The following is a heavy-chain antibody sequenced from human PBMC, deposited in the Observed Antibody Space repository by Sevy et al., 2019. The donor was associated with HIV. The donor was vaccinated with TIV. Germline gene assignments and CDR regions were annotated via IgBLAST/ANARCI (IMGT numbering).Heavy chain of an antibody. CDR3: ARGTKWEPPSAEYFQH. V-gene: IGHV3-30-3*01. D-gene: IGHD1-26*01. CDR2: ISYDGSNK. Sequence: GGSLRLSCAASGFTFSSYAMHWVRQAPGKGLEWVAVISYDGSNKYYADSVKGRFTISRDNSKNTLYLQMNSLRAEDTAGYYCARGTKWEPPSAEYFQHWGQGTLVTVSS. CDR1: GFTFSSYA. J-gene: IGHJ1*01.